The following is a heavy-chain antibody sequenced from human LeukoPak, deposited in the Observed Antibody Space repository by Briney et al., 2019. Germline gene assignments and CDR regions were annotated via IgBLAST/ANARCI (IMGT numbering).Heavy chain of an antibody. CDR1: GYSISSGYY. J-gene: IGHJ3*02. V-gene: IGHV4-38-2*01. CDR2: IYHSGST. CDR3: ARQVGAYAFDI. Sequence: PSETLSLTCAASGYSISSGYYWGWIRQPPGKGLEWIGSIYHSGSTYYNPSLKSRVTISVDTSKNQFSLKLSSVTAADTAVYYCARQVGAYAFDIWGQGTMVTVSS. D-gene: IGHD1-26*01.